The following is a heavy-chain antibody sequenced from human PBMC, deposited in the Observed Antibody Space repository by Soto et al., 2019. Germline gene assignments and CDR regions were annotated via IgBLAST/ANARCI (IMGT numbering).Heavy chain of an antibody. CDR3: ARGALGYCISTSCYSIDF. D-gene: IGHD2-2*01. J-gene: IGHJ4*02. V-gene: IGHV1-8*01. CDR2: MNPSSGNT. CDR1: GYTFISYD. Sequence: QVQLVQSGAAVKKPGASVKVSCKASGYTFISYDINWVRQATGQGLEWMGWMNPSSGNTGFAQKFQGRVTTTRNPSITTVYMELSRLRSEDTAVYYCARGALGYCISTSCYSIDFWGQGTLVTFSS.